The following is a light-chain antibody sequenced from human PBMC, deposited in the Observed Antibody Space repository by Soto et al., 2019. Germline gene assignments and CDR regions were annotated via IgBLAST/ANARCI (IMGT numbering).Light chain of an antibody. CDR2: AAS. CDR1: QGISSW. Sequence: DIQMTQSPSSMSASVGDRVTIICRASQGISSWLAWYLQKPGKAPKLLIYAASNLQSGVPSRFSGSGSGTDFTLTISSLQPEDFATYFCQQSYSTPPWTFGQGTKVDIK. V-gene: IGKV1-12*01. J-gene: IGKJ1*01. CDR3: QQSYSTPPWT.